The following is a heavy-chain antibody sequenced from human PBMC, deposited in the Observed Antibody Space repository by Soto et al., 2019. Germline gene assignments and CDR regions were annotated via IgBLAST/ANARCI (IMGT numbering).Heavy chain of an antibody. CDR3: ARVGALDYYDRSCYYFHYDGMYV. J-gene: IGHJ6*04. V-gene: IGHV4-59*01. Sequence: PSETLSLTCTVSGGSISSYYWSWIRQPPGKGLEWIGYIYYSGNTNYNPSLKSRVTISVDTSKNQFSLKLSSVTAADTAVYYCARVGALDYYDRSCYYFHYDGMYVWGKGTTVTVS. D-gene: IGHD3-22*01. CDR1: GGSISSYY. CDR2: IYYSGNT.